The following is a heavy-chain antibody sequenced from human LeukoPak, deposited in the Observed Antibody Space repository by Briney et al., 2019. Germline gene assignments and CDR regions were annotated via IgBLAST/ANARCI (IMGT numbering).Heavy chain of an antibody. CDR1: GYTFTSYD. CDR3: ARDHSGIDY. V-gene: IGHV1-8*01. J-gene: IGHJ4*02. D-gene: IGHD6-13*01. CDR2: MNPNSGNT. Sequence: EASVKVSCKASGYTFTSYDINWVRQATGQGLEWMGWMNPNSGNTGYAQKLQGRVTMTTDTSTSTAYMELRSLRSDDTAVYYCARDHSGIDYWGQGTLVTVSS.